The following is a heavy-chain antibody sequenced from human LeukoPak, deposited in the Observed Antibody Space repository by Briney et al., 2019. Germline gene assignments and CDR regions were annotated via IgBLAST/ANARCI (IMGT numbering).Heavy chain of an antibody. V-gene: IGHV4-34*01. CDR3: ASGRSSSGYDY. D-gene: IGHD5-12*01. J-gene: IGHJ4*02. Sequence: SETLSLTCAVYGGSFSGYYWSWIRQPPGKGLEWIGEINHSGSTNYSPSLKSRVTISVDTSKNQFSLKLSSVTAADTAVYYCASGRSSSGYDYWGQGTLVTVSS. CDR2: INHSGST. CDR1: GGSFSGYY.